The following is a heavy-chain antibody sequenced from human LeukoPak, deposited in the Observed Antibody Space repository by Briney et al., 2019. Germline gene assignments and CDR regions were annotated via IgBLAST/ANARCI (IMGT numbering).Heavy chain of an antibody. J-gene: IGHJ4*02. D-gene: IGHD2-15*01. V-gene: IGHV4-59*11. CDR2: INYRGST. Sequence: PSETLSLTCTVSGGSISDHYWSWLRQPPGKGLEWIGYINYRGSTNYNPSLKSRVAMSADTFRNQFSLKLSSVTAADTAVYYCARDPGYCSGGSCGNFDYWGQGTLVTVSS. CDR1: GGSISDHY. CDR3: ARDPGYCSGGSCGNFDY.